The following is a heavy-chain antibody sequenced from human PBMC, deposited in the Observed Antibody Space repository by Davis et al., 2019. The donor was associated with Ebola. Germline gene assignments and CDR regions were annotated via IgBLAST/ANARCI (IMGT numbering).Heavy chain of an antibody. J-gene: IGHJ2*01. CDR1: GYTFTSYY. D-gene: IGHD3-22*01. V-gene: IGHV1-46*01. CDR2: INPSGGST. CDR3: ATGTYYYDSSGYGARYFDL. Sequence: AASVKVSCKASGYTFTSYYMHWVRQAPGQGLEWMGIINPSGGSTSYAQKFQGRVTMTRDTSTSTVYMELSSLRSEDTAVYYCATGTYYYDSSGYGARYFDLWGRGTLVTVSS.